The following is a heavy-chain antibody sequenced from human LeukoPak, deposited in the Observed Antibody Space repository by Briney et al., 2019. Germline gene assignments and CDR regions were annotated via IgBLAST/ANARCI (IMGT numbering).Heavy chain of an antibody. D-gene: IGHD5-18*01. CDR1: GFTFSSYG. V-gene: IGHV3-23*01. J-gene: IGHJ4*02. CDR3: AKDGISSYGFILPR. Sequence: GGSLRLSCAVSGFTFSSYGMSWVGQAQGKGLEWDSAISVRGGRTNYAGSGKGRFTISRHNSKHTLYLQMNSLRAEDTAVYYCAKDGISSYGFILPRWAQGPLVTVSS. CDR2: ISVRGGRT.